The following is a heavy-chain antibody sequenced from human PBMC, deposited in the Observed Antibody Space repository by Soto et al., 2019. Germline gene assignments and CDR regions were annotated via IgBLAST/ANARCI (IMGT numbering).Heavy chain of an antibody. J-gene: IGHJ5*01. V-gene: IGHV3-23*01. D-gene: IGHD5-12*01. Sequence: PGGSLRLSCAASGFTFDNYAMSWVRQAPGKGLEWVSGIGGSGATTYYAHSVKGRFTISRDNSKNTLYLQMNSLRAEDTAVYYCAKDRLSSPCTWFDSWGQGTLVTVSS. CDR2: IGGSGATT. CDR3: AKDRLSSPCTWFDS. CDR1: GFTFDNYA.